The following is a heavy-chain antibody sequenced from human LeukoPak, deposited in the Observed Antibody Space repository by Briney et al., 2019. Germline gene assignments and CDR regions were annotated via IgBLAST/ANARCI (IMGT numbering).Heavy chain of an antibody. J-gene: IGHJ4*02. CDR3: AKDPPTVTTASDY. Sequence: PGGSLRLSCAASGFTFSSYAMSWVRQAPGMGLEWVSAISGSGGSTYYADSAKGRFTIARDNSKNTLYLQMNSLRAEDTAVYYCAKDPPTVTTASDYWGPGTLVTVSS. CDR1: GFTFSSYA. CDR2: ISGSGGST. V-gene: IGHV3-23*01. D-gene: IGHD4-17*01.